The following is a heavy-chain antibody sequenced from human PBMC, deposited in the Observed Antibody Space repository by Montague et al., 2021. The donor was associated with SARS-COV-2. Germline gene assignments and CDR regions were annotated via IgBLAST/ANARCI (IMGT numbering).Heavy chain of an antibody. J-gene: IGHJ6*02. V-gene: IGHV3-20*04. D-gene: IGHD3-9*01. Sequence: SLRLSCAASGFNFDEYGMSWVRQAPGKGLEWVSGINWNGGSTGYADSVKGRFTISRDNAKNFLYLQMNSLRAEDTALYYCARGNYDILTRYYSRDYYYGMDVWGQGTTVTVSS. CDR2: INWNGGST. CDR3: ARGNYDILTRYYSRDYYYGMDV. CDR1: GFNFDEYG.